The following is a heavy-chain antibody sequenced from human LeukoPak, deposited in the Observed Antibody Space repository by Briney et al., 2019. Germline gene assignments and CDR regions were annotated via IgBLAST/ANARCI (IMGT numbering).Heavy chain of an antibody. CDR3: ARWYSSGWAFDY. J-gene: IGHJ4*02. CDR1: GGSISSSRYY. CDR2: IDNSGST. D-gene: IGHD6-19*01. Sequence: PSETLSLTCTVSGGSISSSRYYWGWIRQPPGKGLEWIGRIDNSGSTSYNPSLKSRVTISVDTSKNQFSLKLSSVTAADTAVYYCARWYSSGWAFDYWGQGTLVTVSS. V-gene: IGHV4-39*07.